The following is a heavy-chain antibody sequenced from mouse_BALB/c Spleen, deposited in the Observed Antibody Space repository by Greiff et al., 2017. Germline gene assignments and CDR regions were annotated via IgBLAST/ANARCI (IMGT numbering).Heavy chain of an antibody. D-gene: IGHD1-1*01. CDR2: INPSSGYT. CDR1: GYTFTSYT. V-gene: IGHV1-4*02. CDR3: ARLRIYYYGSYAMDY. Sequence: QVQLQQSAAELARPGASVKMSCKASGYTFTSYTMHWVKQRPGQGLEWIGYINPSSGYTEYNQKFKDKTTLTADKSSSTAYMQLSSLTSEDSAVYYCARLRIYYYGSYAMDYWGQGTSVTVSS. J-gene: IGHJ4*01.